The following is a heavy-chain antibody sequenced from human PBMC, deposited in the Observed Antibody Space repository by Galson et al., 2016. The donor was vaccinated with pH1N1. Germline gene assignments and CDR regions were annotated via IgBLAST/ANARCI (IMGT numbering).Heavy chain of an antibody. V-gene: IGHV4-38-2*01. D-gene: IGHD1-1*01. J-gene: IGHJ4*02. CDR2: FYDSGSTT. CDR3: AKMARTSGPDSEYYFDF. CDR1: GDSITSGYY. Sequence: LTCAVSGDSITSGYYWGWIRQAPGRGLEWIGSFYDSGSTTYYKSSLKSRVAISVDTSKNQFSLRLSSMNAADTAVYYCAKMARTSGPDSEYYFDFWGQGTLVTVSS.